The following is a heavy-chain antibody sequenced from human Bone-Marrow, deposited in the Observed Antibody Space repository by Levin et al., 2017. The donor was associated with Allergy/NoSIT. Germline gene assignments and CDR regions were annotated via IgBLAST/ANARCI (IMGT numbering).Heavy chain of an antibody. CDR2: VTYSGGTT. D-gene: IGHD6-19*01. V-gene: IGHV3-23*01. CDR3: ARNGDRSGWTH. J-gene: IGHJ4*02. CDR1: GFTFSSYT. Sequence: GGSLRLSCAASGFTFSSYTMNWVRQAPGKGLEWVSDVTYSGGTTYYADSVKGRFTISRDNSKNTLYLQMNSLRAEDSAVYYCARNGDRSGWTHWGQGTLVTVSS.